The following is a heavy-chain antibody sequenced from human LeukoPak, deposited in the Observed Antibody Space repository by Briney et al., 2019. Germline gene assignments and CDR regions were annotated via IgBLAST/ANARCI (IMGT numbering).Heavy chain of an antibody. V-gene: IGHV4-61*05. CDR2: IYYSGST. D-gene: IGHD2-15*01. Sequence: SETLSPTCTVSSGSITNSSYYWAWIRQPPGKGLQWIGYIYYSGSTNYNPSLKSRVTMSVDTSKNQFSLNLSSVTATDTAVYYCARAYCSGGSCYSSRGMFDPWGQGTLVTVSS. J-gene: IGHJ5*02. CDR3: ARAYCSGGSCYSSRGMFDP. CDR1: SGSITNSSYY.